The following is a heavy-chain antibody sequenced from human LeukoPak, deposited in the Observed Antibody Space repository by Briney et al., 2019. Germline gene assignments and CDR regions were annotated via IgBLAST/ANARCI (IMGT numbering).Heavy chain of an antibody. Sequence: GGSLRLSCAASGFTFSSYSMNWVRQAPGKGLEWIAYITTTGDRIQYADSVKGRFTISRDNTKNSLYLQLNNLRADDTALYYCVRDTKDYWGQGTLVTVSS. CDR1: GFTFSSYS. CDR3: VRDTKDY. V-gene: IGHV3-48*04. CDR2: ITTTGDRI. D-gene: IGHD2-8*01. J-gene: IGHJ4*02.